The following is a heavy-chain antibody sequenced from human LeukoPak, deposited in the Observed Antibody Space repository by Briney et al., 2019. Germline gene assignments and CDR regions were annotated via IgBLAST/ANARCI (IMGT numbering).Heavy chain of an antibody. CDR2: MNPNSGNT. Sequence: ASVKVSCKASGYTFTSSDINWVRQATGQGLEWMGWMNPNSGNTGYAQKFRGRVTFTRNTSISTAYMELSSLRSEDTAVYYCASRRTPHQYLDSFDIWGQGTMVTVSS. J-gene: IGHJ3*02. CDR3: ASRRTPHQYLDSFDI. V-gene: IGHV1-8*03. D-gene: IGHD2/OR15-2a*01. CDR1: GYTFTSSD.